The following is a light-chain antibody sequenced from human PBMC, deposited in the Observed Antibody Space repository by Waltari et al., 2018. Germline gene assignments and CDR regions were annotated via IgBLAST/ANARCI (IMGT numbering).Light chain of an antibody. Sequence: QSDLTQPRSVSGSPGQSVTISCTGTSANYVSWYQQHPGKAPQRMIFEVTRRPSGVPDRFSGSKSGNPASLTISGLQAEDEADYYCCSYGGRYVFGTATKVTVL. CDR1: SANY. CDR3: CSYGGRYV. J-gene: IGLJ1*01. V-gene: IGLV2-11*01. CDR2: EVT.